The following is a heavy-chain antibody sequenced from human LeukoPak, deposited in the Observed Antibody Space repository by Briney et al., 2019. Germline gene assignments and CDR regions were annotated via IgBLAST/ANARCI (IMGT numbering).Heavy chain of an antibody. CDR1: GCTFSNDA. CDR2: ISYDGRNK. V-gene: IGHV3-30*04. Sequence: PGGSLRLSCAVSGCTFSNDAMRWVRQAPGKGLEWVALISYDGRNKYYADSVKGRFTVSRDNAKSTLYLQMNSLRGEDPAVYYCARDPALYCTGGSCREYYFDYWGQGALVTVSS. CDR3: ARDPALYCTGGSCREYYFDY. J-gene: IGHJ4*02. D-gene: IGHD2-15*01.